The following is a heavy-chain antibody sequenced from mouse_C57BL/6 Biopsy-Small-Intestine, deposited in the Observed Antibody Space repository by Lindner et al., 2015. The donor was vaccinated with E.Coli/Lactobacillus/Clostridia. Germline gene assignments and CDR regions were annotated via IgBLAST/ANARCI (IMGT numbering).Heavy chain of an antibody. CDR1: GDTFLRHG. CDR3: VREPPKTLIGSRYFDS. CDR2: IIPIVDTT. V-gene: IGHV1-81*01. Sequence: SVKVSCKASGDTFLRHGVSWVRQAPGHGPEWMGGIIPIVDTTHYAHNFQGRVTITADKSTSTVYMELTSLRSEDTAVYYCVREPPKTLIGSRYFDSWGQGSPLIVSS. D-gene: IGHD2-14*01. J-gene: IGHJ2*01.